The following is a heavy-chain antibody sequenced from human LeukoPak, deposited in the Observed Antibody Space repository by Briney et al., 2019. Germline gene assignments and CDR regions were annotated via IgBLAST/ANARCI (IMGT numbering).Heavy chain of an antibody. CDR2: IRYDGSDK. Sequence: GGSLRLSCAASGFTFNNYGMHWVRQVPGKGLEWVAFIRYDGSDKYYTDSVKGRFTISRDNSKNTLYLQMNSLRAEDTAVYYCARVGGGYCGSTSCHFDYWGQGTLVIVSS. V-gene: IGHV3-30*02. J-gene: IGHJ4*02. CDR3: ARVGGGYCGSTSCHFDY. D-gene: IGHD2-2*01. CDR1: GFTFNNYG.